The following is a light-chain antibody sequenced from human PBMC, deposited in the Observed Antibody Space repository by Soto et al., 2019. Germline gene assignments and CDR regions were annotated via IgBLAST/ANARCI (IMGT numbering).Light chain of an antibody. CDR3: CSYTSSSTYV. V-gene: IGLV2-14*03. CDR1: SSDVDAYNY. CDR2: DVS. Sequence: QSAPTQPASVSGSPGQSITISCTGTSSDVDAYNYVSWYQQHPGKAPKVMIYDVSNRPSGVSYRFSGSKSGITASQTISGLQAEDEADYYCCSYTSSSTYVFGTGTQLTVL. J-gene: IGLJ1*01.